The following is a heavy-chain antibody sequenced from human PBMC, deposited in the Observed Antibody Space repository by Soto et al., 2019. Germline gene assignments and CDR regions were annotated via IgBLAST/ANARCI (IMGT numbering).Heavy chain of an antibody. D-gene: IGHD6-19*01. V-gene: IGHV3-30*18. Sequence: GGSLRLSCAASGFTFSSYGMHWVRQAPGKGLEWVAVISYDGSNKYYADSVKGRFTISRDNSKNTLYLQMNSLRAEDTAVYYCAKDREEQWLVGGNWFDPWGQGTLVTVSS. CDR2: ISYDGSNK. J-gene: IGHJ5*02. CDR3: AKDREEQWLVGGNWFDP. CDR1: GFTFSSYG.